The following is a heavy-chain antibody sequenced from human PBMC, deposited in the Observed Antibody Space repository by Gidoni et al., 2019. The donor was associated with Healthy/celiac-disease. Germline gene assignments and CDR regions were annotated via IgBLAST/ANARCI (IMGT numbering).Heavy chain of an antibody. CDR1: GFSLSTRGVG. D-gene: IGHD2-21*01. V-gene: IGHV2-5*02. J-gene: IGHJ4*02. CDR3: AHSFFPPVTSNEREAYCGGDCYPSAFDY. CDR2: IYWDDDK. Sequence: QITLKESGPTLVKPTQTLTLTCTFSGFSLSTRGVGVVWIRQPPGKALEWLALIYWDDDKRYSPSLKSRLTITKDTSKNQVVLTMTNMDPVDTATYYCAHSFFPPVTSNEREAYCGGDCYPSAFDYWGQGTLVTVSS.